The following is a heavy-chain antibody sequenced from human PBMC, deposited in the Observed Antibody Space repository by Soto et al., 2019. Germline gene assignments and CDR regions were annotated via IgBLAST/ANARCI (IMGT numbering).Heavy chain of an antibody. D-gene: IGHD6-13*01. CDR3: ARAGYSSSSLYFDY. Sequence: PSETLSLTCTVSGGSISSGGYYWSWIRQHPGKGLEWIGCIYYSGSTYYNPSLKSRVTISVDTSKNQFSLKLSSVTAADTAVYYCARAGYSSSSLYFDYWGQGTLVTVSS. V-gene: IGHV4-31*03. CDR2: IYYSGST. CDR1: GGSISSGGYY. J-gene: IGHJ4*02.